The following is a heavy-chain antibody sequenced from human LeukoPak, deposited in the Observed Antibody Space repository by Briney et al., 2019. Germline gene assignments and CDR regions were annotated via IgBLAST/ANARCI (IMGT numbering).Heavy chain of an antibody. J-gene: IGHJ3*02. V-gene: IGHV4-39*01. Sequence: PSETLSLTCTVSGGSISSSSYYWGWVRQPPGRGREWLGSIYYSGRTYYNPSLKRRVTISVDTSKNQFSLKLSSVTAADTAVYYCARRDAYDSSGYYYGDDAFDIWGQGTMVTVSS. CDR3: ARRDAYDSSGYYYGDDAFDI. CDR1: GGSISSSSYY. CDR2: IYYSGRT. D-gene: IGHD3-22*01.